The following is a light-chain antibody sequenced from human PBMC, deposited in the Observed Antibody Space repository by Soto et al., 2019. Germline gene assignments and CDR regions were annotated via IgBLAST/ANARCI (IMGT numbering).Light chain of an antibody. CDR3: CSYAGSYTFVV. J-gene: IGLJ2*01. CDR2: DVS. V-gene: IGLV2-11*01. CDR1: SSDVGGYNY. Sequence: HSVLTQPRSVSGSPGQSVTISCTGTSSDVGGYNYVSWYQQHPGKAPKLMIYDVSKRPSGVPDRFSGSKSGNTASLTISGLQAEDEADYYCCSYAGSYTFVVFGGGTKLTVL.